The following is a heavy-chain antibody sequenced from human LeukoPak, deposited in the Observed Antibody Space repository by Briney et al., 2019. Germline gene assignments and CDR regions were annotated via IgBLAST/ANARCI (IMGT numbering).Heavy chain of an antibody. CDR3: ATSDSGSIFGVVISF. V-gene: IGHV4-38-2*01. J-gene: IGHJ4*02. CDR1: GYSISSGNY. CDR2: ISDGGSA. D-gene: IGHD3-3*01. Sequence: PSETLSLTCAVSGYSISSGNYWGWIRQPPGKGLEWIGSISDGGSADYNPSLRSRVTISVDTSKNQLSLKLTSVTAADTAVYYCATSDSGSIFGVVISFWGQGTLVTVSS.